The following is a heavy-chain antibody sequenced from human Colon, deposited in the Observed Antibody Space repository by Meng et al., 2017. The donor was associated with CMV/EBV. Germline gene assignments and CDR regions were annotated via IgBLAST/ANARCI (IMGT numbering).Heavy chain of an antibody. J-gene: IGHJ6*02. CDR3: TTDYRSTPAANALYYYGMDV. Sequence: GESLKISCAASGFTFTNAWMSWVRQAPGKGLEWVGRIKSKTDGGTTDYAAPVKGRFTISRDDSKNTLYLQMNSLKTEDTAVYYCTTDYRSTPAANALYYYGMDVWGQGTTVTVS. D-gene: IGHD6-13*01. CDR2: IKSKTDGGTT. V-gene: IGHV3-15*01. CDR1: GFTFTNAW.